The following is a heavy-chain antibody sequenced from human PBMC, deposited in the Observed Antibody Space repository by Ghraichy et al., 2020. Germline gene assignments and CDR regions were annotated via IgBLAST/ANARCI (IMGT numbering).Heavy chain of an antibody. CDR2: INHSGST. V-gene: IGHV4-34*01. CDR1: GGSFSGYY. D-gene: IGHD1-26*01. Sequence: SETLSLTCAVYGGSFSGYYWSWIRQPPGKGLEWIGEINHSGSTNYNPSLKSRVTISVDTSKNQFSLKLSSVTAADTAVYYCARERRKAVGAFAFDIWGQGTMVTVSA. CDR3: ARERRKAVGAFAFDI. J-gene: IGHJ3*02.